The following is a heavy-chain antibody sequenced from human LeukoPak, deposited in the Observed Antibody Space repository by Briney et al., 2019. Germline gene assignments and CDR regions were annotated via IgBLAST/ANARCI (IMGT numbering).Heavy chain of an antibody. CDR1: GGSISSYH. CDR2: IYYSGST. CDR3: ARHGFDYDSSGYFDY. D-gene: IGHD3-22*01. J-gene: IGHJ4*02. V-gene: IGHV4-59*08. Sequence: SEALSLTCTVSGGSISSYHWSWIRQPPGKGLEWIGYIYYSGSTNYNPSLKSRVTISVDTSKNQFSLKLSSVTAADTAVYYCARHGFDYDSSGYFDYWGQGTLVTVSS.